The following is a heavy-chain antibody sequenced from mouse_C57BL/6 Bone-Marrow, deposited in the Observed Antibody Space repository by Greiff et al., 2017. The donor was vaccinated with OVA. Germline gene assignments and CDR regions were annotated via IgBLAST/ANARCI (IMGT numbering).Heavy chain of an antibody. J-gene: IGHJ3*01. CDR2: IWGVGST. Sequence: VMLVESGPGLVAPSQSLSITCTVSGFSLTSYGVDWVRQSPGKGLEWLGVIWGVGSTNYNSALKSRLSISKENSKSQVFLKMNSLQTDDTAMYYGASEGDGYWFAYWGQGTLVTISA. CDR3: ASEGDGYWFAY. CDR1: GFSLTSYG. V-gene: IGHV2-6*01. D-gene: IGHD2-3*01.